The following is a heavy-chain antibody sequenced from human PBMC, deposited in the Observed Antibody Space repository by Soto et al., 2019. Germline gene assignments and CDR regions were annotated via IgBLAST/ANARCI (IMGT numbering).Heavy chain of an antibody. J-gene: IGHJ6*02. CDR3: ARVGYGGNSVEKHTYYYYYGMDV. D-gene: IGHD4-17*01. CDR2: INPSGGST. Sequence: ASVKVSCKASGYTFTSYYMHWVRQAPGQGLEWMGIINPSGGSTSYAQKFQGRVTMTRDTSTSTVYMELSNLRSEETAVYYCARVGYGGNSVEKHTYYYYYGMDVWGQGTKVTVYS. CDR1: GYTFTSYY. V-gene: IGHV1-46*01.